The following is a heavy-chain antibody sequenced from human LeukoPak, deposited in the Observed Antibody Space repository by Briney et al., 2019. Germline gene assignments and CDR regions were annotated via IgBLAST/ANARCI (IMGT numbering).Heavy chain of an antibody. CDR1: GYTFASYD. CDR2: INPYTGTA. V-gene: IGHV1-8*01. J-gene: IGHJ5*01. CDR3: ARSWVRVLDS. Sequence: SVKVSCKASGYTFASYDIYWVRPATGQGLEWMGWINPYTGTAGLAQKLQDRVTMTRNSSTTTVYIELSSLSFEDTAIYYCARSWVRVLDSWGQGTPVTVSS. D-gene: IGHD1-26*01.